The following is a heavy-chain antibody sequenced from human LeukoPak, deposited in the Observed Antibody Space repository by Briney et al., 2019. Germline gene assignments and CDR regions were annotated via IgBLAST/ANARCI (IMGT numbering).Heavy chain of an antibody. V-gene: IGHV1-2*02. Sequence: ASVKVSCKASVYTFTGYYMHWVRQAPGQGLEWMGWINPNSGGTKYAQTFKGRVTMTRDTSISTAYMELSSLRSDDTAVYYCARDGDTYGYYYYGLGVWGQGTTVTVSS. CDR2: INPNSGGT. J-gene: IGHJ6*02. D-gene: IGHD5-18*01. CDR3: ARDGDTYGYYYYGLGV. CDR1: VYTFTGYY.